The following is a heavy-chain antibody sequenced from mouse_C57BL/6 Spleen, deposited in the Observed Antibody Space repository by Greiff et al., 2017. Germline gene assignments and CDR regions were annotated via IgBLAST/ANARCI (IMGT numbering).Heavy chain of an antibody. D-gene: IGHD1-1*01. CDR3: ARDYYGSNWFAY. V-gene: IGHV1-7*01. J-gene: IGHJ3*01. Sequence: VQRVESGAELAKPGASVKLSCKASGYTFTSYWMHWVKQRPGQGLEWIGYINPSSGYTKYNQKFKDKATLTADKSSSTAYMQLSSLTYEDSAVYYCARDYYGSNWFAYWGQGTLVTVSA. CDR2: INPSSGYT. CDR1: GYTFTSYW.